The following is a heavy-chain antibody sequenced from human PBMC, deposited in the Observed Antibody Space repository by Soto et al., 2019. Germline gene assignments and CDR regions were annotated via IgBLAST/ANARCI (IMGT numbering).Heavy chain of an antibody. V-gene: IGHV4-39*01. Sequence: SETLSLTCTVSGGSISSSSYYWGWIRQPPGKGLELIWSFYYSGSTYYNPSLKSRVTISVDTSKNQFSLKLSSVTAADTAVYYCARQFLYYDILTGYPNYYMDVWGKGTTVTVSS. CDR1: GGSISSSSYY. D-gene: IGHD3-9*01. J-gene: IGHJ6*03. CDR2: FYYSGST. CDR3: ARQFLYYDILTGYPNYYMDV.